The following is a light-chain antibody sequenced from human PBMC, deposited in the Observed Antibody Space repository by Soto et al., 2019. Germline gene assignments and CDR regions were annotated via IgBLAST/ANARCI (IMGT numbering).Light chain of an antibody. V-gene: IGLV2-14*03. CDR3: TSYTSSRTVV. CDR1: SSDIGTYNY. CDR2: DVS. J-gene: IGLJ2*01. Sequence: QSALAQPASVPGSPGQSITISCTGTSSDIGTYNYVSWYQQHAGKVPKLMIYDVSNRPSGVSDRFSGSKSGNTASLTISGLQADDEADYYCTSYTSSRTVVFGGGTKLTVL.